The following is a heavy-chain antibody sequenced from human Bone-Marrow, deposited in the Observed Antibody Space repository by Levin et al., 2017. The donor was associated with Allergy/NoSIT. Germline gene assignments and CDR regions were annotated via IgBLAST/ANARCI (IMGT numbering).Heavy chain of an antibody. CDR2: IIPIFGTA. V-gene: IGHV1-69*13. Sequence: ASVKVSCKASGGTFSSYAISWVRQAPGQGLEWMGGIIPIFGTANYAQKFQGRVTITADESTSTAYMELSSLRSEDTAVYYCARDEVDLGGWFDPWGQGTLVTVSS. D-gene: IGHD3-10*01. CDR1: GGTFSSYA. J-gene: IGHJ5*02. CDR3: ARDEVDLGGWFDP.